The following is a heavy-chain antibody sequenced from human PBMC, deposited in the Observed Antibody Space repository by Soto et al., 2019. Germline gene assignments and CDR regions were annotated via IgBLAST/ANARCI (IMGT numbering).Heavy chain of an antibody. Sequence: VGSLRHSCAASGVIFINDDMNWVRQAPGKGLEWVSAISASGGTTYYADSVKGRFSISRDNSKNTLHLQMNSLRAEDTAVYYCAKEGYPGSTFFYWGQGILVTVSS. CDR2: ISASGGTT. J-gene: IGHJ4*02. CDR3: AKEGYPGSTFFY. V-gene: IGHV3-23*01. D-gene: IGHD2-15*01. CDR1: GVIFINDD.